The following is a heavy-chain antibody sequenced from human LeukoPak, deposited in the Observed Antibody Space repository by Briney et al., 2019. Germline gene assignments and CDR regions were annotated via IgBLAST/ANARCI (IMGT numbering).Heavy chain of an antibody. V-gene: IGHV4-34*01. CDR1: GGSFSGYY. D-gene: IGHD6-13*01. CDR3: ARDSGGSWFDY. Sequence: PSETLSLTCAVYGGSFSGYYWSWIRQPPGKGLEWIGEINHSGSTNYNPSLKSRVTISVDTSKNQFSLKLSSVTAADTAVYYCARDSGGSWFDYWGQGTLVTVSS. CDR2: INHSGST. J-gene: IGHJ4*02.